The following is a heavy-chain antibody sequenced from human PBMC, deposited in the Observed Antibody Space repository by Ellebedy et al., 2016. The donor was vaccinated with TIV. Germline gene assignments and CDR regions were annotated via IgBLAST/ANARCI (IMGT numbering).Heavy chain of an antibody. D-gene: IGHD3-3*01. Sequence: AASVKVSCKASGYTFTSYGISWVRQAPGQGREWMGWISAYNGNTNYAQKLQGRVTMTTDTSTSTAYMELRSLRSDDTAVYYCAREEGPGYYDFWSGYYNTYYFDYWGQGTLVTVSS. CDR3: AREEGPGYYDFWSGYYNTYYFDY. CDR1: GYTFTSYG. V-gene: IGHV1-18*01. CDR2: ISAYNGNT. J-gene: IGHJ4*02.